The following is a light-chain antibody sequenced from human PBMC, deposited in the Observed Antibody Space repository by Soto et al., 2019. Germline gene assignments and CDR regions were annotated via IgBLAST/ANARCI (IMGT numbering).Light chain of an antibody. CDR1: SSDIGGYKH. V-gene: IGLV2-14*01. CDR2: EVS. CDR3: SSYTTSSTQV. J-gene: IGLJ1*01. Sequence: QSALTQPASVSGSPGQSITISCTGTSSDIGGYKHVSWYQQHPGKAPKLMIYEVSNRPSGVSNRFSGSKSGNTASLTISGLRAEDEADYYCSSYTTSSTQVFGTGTKVTVL.